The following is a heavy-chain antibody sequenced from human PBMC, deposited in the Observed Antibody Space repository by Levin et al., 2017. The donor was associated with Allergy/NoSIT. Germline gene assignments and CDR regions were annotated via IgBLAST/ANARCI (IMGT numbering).Heavy chain of an antibody. Sequence: GESLKISCAASGFTFSSYWMSWVRQAPGKGLEWVANINQDGSEKYYVDSVKGRFTISRDNAKNSLYLQMNSLRAEDTAVYYCARDGAGLDTAMVRDYYYYGMDGWGQGTTVTVSS. J-gene: IGHJ6*02. CDR1: GFTFSSYW. CDR3: ARDGAGLDTAMVRDYYYYGMDG. V-gene: IGHV3-7*01. CDR2: INQDGSEK. D-gene: IGHD5-18*01.